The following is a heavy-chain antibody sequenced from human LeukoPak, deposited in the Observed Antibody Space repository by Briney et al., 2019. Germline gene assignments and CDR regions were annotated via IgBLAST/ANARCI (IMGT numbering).Heavy chain of an antibody. V-gene: IGHV4-59*01. CDR2: IYYSGST. CDR1: GGSISSYY. CDR3: ARDFGYSSSSGWFDP. Sequence: SETLSLTCTVSGGSISSYYRSWIRQPPGKGLEWIGYIYYSGSTNYNPSLKSRVTISVDTSKNQFSLKLSSVTAADTAVYYCARDFGYSSSSGWFDPRGKGTLVTVSS. D-gene: IGHD6-6*01. J-gene: IGHJ5*02.